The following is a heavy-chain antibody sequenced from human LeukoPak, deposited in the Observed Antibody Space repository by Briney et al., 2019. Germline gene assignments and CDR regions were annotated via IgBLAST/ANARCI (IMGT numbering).Heavy chain of an antibody. CDR2: IWYDGSNK. D-gene: IGHD2/OR15-2a*01. J-gene: IGHJ5*02. CDR1: GFTFFSYG. CDR3: ARAFGWFDP. V-gene: IGHV3-33*01. Sequence: GRSLRLSCAASGFTFFSYGMHWVRQAPGKGLEWVSLIWYDGSNKYYADSVKGRFTISRDNSKNTLYLQMNSLRAEDTAVYYCARAFGWFDPWGQGTLVTVSS.